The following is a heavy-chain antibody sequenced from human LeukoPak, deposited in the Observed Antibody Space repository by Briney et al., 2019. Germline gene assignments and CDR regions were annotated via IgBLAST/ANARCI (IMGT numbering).Heavy chain of an antibody. V-gene: IGHV3-74*01. J-gene: IGHJ4*02. Sequence: GGSLRLSCAASGFIFSAYWMHWVRQAPGKGLVWVSRINNDGTITTYADSVKGRFTISRDNAKNTVYLQMNSLRAEDTAVYYCAKRIDCSGACPSHYWGQGTLVTVSS. CDR1: GFIFSAYW. D-gene: IGHD2-15*01. CDR2: INNDGTIT. CDR3: AKRIDCSGACPSHY.